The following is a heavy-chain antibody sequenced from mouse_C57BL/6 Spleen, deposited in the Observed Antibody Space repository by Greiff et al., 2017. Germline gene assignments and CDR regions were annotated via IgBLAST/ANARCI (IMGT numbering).Heavy chain of an antibody. J-gene: IGHJ4*01. CDR1: GFTFSDYY. CDR2: ISNGGGST. CDR3: ARQRVYYDYSYAMDY. Sequence: EVKLVESGGGLVQPGGSLKLSCAASGFTFSDYYMYWVRQTPEKRLEWVAYISNGGGSTYYPDTVKGRFTISRDNAKNTLYLQMSRLKSEDTAMYYCARQRVYYDYSYAMDYWGQGTSVTVSS. D-gene: IGHD2-4*01. V-gene: IGHV5-12*01.